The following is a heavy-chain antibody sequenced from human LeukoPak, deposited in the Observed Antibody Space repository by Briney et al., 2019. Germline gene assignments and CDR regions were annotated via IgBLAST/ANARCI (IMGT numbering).Heavy chain of an antibody. Sequence: SVKVSCKASGGTFSSYAITWVRQAPGQGLEWMGRIIPIFGTANYAQKFQGRVTITTDESTSTAYMELSTLRSDDTAVYYCARERPLGDSSNWFLEGYFDIWGQGTLVTVSS. CDR3: ARERPLGDSSNWFLEGYFDI. D-gene: IGHD6-13*01. J-gene: IGHJ4*02. V-gene: IGHV1-69*05. CDR2: IIPIFGTA. CDR1: GGTFSSYA.